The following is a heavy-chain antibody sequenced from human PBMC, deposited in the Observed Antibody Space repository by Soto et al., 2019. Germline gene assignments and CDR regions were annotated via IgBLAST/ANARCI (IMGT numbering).Heavy chain of an antibody. CDR1: AGSFSGYY. Sequence: SETLSLTCAVYAGSFSGYYWSWIRQPPGKGLEWIGEINHSGSTNYNPSLKSRVTISVDTSKNQFSLKLSSVTAADTAVYYCARSSTSANYFDYWGQGTLVTVSS. V-gene: IGHV4-34*01. D-gene: IGHD2-2*01. CDR3: ARSSTSANYFDY. J-gene: IGHJ4*02. CDR2: INHSGST.